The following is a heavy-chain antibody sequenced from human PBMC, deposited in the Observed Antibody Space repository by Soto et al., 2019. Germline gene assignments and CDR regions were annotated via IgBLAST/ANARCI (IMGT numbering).Heavy chain of an antibody. V-gene: IGHV1-46*03. CDR1: GYTFTSYY. CDR3: AREPFGDYYYYYYMDV. D-gene: IGHD4-17*01. Sequence: QVQLVQSGAEVKKPGASVKVSCKASGYTFTSYYMHWVRQAPGQGLEWMGIINPSGGSTSYAQKCQGRVTMTRDTATSTVYMELSSLRSEDTAVYYCAREPFGDYYYYYYMDVWGKGTTVTVSS. CDR2: INPSGGST. J-gene: IGHJ6*03.